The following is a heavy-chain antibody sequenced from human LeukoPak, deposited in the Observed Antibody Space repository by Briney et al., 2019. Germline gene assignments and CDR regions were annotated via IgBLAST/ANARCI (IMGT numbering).Heavy chain of an antibody. V-gene: IGHV4-34*01. Sequence: SETLSLTCDVYGGSFSGFYWNWIRQPAGKGLEWIGEIDHSGSTNYNPSLKSRVTISVDRANNQFSLKLSSVTAADTAFYYCARGRKGGSALWGQGTLVTVSS. CDR3: ARGRKGGSAL. CDR2: IDHSGST. D-gene: IGHD3-10*01. J-gene: IGHJ4*02. CDR1: GGSFSGFY.